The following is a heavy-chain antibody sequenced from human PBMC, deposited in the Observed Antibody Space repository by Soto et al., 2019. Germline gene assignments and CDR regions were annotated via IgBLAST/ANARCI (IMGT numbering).Heavy chain of an antibody. J-gene: IGHJ6*02. CDR2: IDSDGSST. Sequence: EVQLVESGGGLVQPGGSLRVSCAASGFTFGSYWMNWVRQAPWKGLVWVSRIDSDGSSTTYADSVKGRFTTSRDNAKNTLDLQMSSLRVEDTAVYYCARGRPYGMDVGGQGTTVTVSS. CDR3: ARGRPYGMDV. CDR1: GFTFGSYW. V-gene: IGHV3-74*01.